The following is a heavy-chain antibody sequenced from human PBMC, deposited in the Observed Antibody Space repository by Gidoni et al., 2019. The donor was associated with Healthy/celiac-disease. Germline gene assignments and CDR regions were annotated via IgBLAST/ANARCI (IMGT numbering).Heavy chain of an antibody. CDR3: VKDLLFSYSGSYFWADKTYGMDV. J-gene: IGHJ6*02. D-gene: IGHD1-26*01. CDR2: ISSNGGST. V-gene: IGHV3-64D*08. Sequence: EVQLVESGGGLVQPGGSLRLSCSASGFTFSSYAMHWVRRAPGKGLEYVSAISSNGGSTYYADSVKGRFTISRDNSKNTLYLQMSSLRAEDTAVYYCVKDLLFSYSGSYFWADKTYGMDVWGQGTTVTVSS. CDR1: GFTFSSYA.